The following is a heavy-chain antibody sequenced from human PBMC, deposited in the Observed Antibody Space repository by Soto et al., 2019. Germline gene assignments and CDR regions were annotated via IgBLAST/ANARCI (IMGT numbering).Heavy chain of an antibody. D-gene: IGHD6-19*01. CDR3: ARVPNPYSSGWFRWFEP. J-gene: IGHJ5*02. CDR2: IYHSGST. Sequence: QVQLQESGPGLLKPSGTLSLTCAVSGGSISSSNWWSWVRQPPGKGLEWIGEIYHSGSTNYNPSLKSRVTISVDKSKNQFSLKLSSVTAADTAVYYCARVPNPYSSGWFRWFEPWGQGTLVTVSS. V-gene: IGHV4-4*02. CDR1: GGSISSSNW.